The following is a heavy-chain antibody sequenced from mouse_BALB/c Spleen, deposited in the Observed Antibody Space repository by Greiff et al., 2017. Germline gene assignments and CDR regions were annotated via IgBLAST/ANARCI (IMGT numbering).Heavy chain of an antibody. Sequence: EVKLVESGGGLVKPGGSLKLSCAASGFTFSSYAMSWVRQTPEKRLEWVASISSGGSTYYPDSVKGRFTISRDNARNILYLQMSSLRSEDTAMYYCARDEEGLRRSYAMDYWGQGTSVTVSS. J-gene: IGHJ4*01. CDR3: ARDEEGLRRSYAMDY. D-gene: IGHD2-4*01. CDR2: ISSGGST. CDR1: GFTFSSYA. V-gene: IGHV5-6-5*01.